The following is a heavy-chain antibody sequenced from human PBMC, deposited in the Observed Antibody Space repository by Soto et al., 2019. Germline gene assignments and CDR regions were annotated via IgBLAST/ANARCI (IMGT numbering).Heavy chain of an antibody. Sequence: ASVKVSCKASGGTFSSYAISWVRQAPGQGLEWMGGIIPIFGTANYAQKFQSRVTITADKSTSTAYMELSSLRSEDTAVYYCARDASPVLRFLEWPPRGFDPWGQGTLVTVSS. CDR1: GGTFSSYA. D-gene: IGHD3-3*01. CDR3: ARDASPVLRFLEWPPRGFDP. CDR2: IIPIFGTA. V-gene: IGHV1-69*06. J-gene: IGHJ5*02.